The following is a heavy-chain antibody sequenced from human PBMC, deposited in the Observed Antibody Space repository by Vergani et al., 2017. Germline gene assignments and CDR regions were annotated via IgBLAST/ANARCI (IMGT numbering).Heavy chain of an antibody. CDR2: FSGSGGST. Sequence: EVQLVESGGGLVKPGGSLRLSCAASGFTFSSYSMNWVRQAPGKGLEWVSAFSGSGGSTYYADSVKGRFTISRDNSKNTLYLQMNSLRAEDTAVYYWSKGSAVGSGSSKYYMYVWGKGTTVTVSS. CDR3: SKGSAVGSGSSKYYMYV. D-gene: IGHD3-10*01. V-gene: IGHV3-23*04. J-gene: IGHJ6*03. CDR1: GFTFSSYS.